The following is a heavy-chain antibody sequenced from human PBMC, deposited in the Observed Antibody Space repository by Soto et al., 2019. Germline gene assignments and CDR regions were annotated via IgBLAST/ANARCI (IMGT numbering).Heavy chain of an antibody. J-gene: IGHJ5*02. CDR2: IYYSGST. CDR1: GSSISSGDYY. Sequence: SETLSLTCTVSGSSISSGDYYWSWIRQPPGKGLEWIGYIYYSGSTYYNPSLKSRVTISVDTSKNQFSLKLSSVTAADTAVYYCAREVTPIAAAGTEWFDPWGQGTLVTVSS. D-gene: IGHD6-13*01. V-gene: IGHV4-30-4*01. CDR3: AREVTPIAAAGTEWFDP.